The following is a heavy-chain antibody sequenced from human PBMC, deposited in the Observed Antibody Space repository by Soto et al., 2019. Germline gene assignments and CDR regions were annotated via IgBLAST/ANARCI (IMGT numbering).Heavy chain of an antibody. V-gene: IGHV1-3*01. CDR1: GYTFTSYA. D-gene: IGHD6-13*01. J-gene: IGHJ4*02. Sequence: QVQLVQSGAEVKKPGASVKVSCKASGYTFTSYAMHWVCQAPGQRLEWMGWINAGNGNTKYSQKFQGRVTITRDTSASTAYMELSSLRSEDTAVYYCARVYIAAAGTTFDYWGQGTLVTVSS. CDR2: INAGNGNT. CDR3: ARVYIAAAGTTFDY.